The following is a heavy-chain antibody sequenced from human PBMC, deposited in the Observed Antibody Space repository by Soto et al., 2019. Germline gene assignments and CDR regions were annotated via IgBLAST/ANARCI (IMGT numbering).Heavy chain of an antibody. D-gene: IGHD6-13*01. CDR2: INGNGGSA. Sequence: LRLSCAASGFTFSSYAMSWVRQAPGKGLECVSSINGNGGSAYYADSVKGRFTISRDNSKNTLYLQMSSLRAEDTAVYYCAKDQRGYTSTARIDFWGQGTLVTVSS. CDR3: AKDQRGYTSTARIDF. J-gene: IGHJ4*02. V-gene: IGHV3-23*01. CDR1: GFTFSSYA.